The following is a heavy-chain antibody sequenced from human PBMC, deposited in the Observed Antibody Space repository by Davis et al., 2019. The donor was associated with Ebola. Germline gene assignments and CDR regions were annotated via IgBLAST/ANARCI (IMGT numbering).Heavy chain of an antibody. V-gene: IGHV3-74*03. CDR3: AREGGCTGGVCYYVDY. D-gene: IGHD2-8*02. CDR2: INPDGRTT. Sequence: GESLKISCVASGLTFTNNWIFWVRQAPGKGLVWVSSINPDGRTTTYADFVKGRFTISRDNSKNTLYLQMNSLRAEDTAVYYCAREGGCTGGVCYYVDYWGQGTLVTISS. J-gene: IGHJ4*02. CDR1: GLTFTNNW.